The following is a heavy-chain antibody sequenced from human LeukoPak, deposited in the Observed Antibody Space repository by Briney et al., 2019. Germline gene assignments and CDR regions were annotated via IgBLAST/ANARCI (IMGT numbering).Heavy chain of an antibody. D-gene: IGHD1-14*01. Sequence: PGGSLRLSCAASGFTFSSYAVSWVRQATGKGLEWVSAISGSGGSTYYADSVKGRFTISGDKSKSTLYLQMNSLRAEDTAVYYCAKKYNTGLDPWGQGTLVTASS. CDR2: ISGSGGST. CDR1: GFTFSSYA. V-gene: IGHV3-23*01. J-gene: IGHJ5*02. CDR3: AKKYNTGLDP.